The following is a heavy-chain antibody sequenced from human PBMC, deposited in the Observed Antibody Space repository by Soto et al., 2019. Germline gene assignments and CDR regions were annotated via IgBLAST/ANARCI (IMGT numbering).Heavy chain of an antibody. CDR2: ISGSGVST. CDR1: GFTFGSYA. CDR3: AKDGDYVWGSNRFDS. V-gene: IGHV3-23*01. D-gene: IGHD3-16*02. Sequence: GGSLRLSCAAAGFTFGSYAMTWVRQAPGKGLEWVSGISGSGVSTYYADSVKGRFTISRDNSKNTLYLQMSSLRAEDTAVFYCAKDGDYVWGSNRFDSWGQGTLVTVSS. J-gene: IGHJ4*02.